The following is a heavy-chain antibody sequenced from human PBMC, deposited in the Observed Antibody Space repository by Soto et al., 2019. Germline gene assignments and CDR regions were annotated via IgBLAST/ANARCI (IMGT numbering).Heavy chain of an antibody. CDR2: IYYSGST. D-gene: IGHD3-22*01. Sequence: QVQLQESGPGLVKPSQTLSLTCTVSGGSISSGGYYWSWIRQHPGKGLEWIGYIYYSGSTYYNPSLKSRVTISVDTSKTPFSLKLRYVTAADTAVYYCARTRYDSSGYYYFDYWGQGTLVTVSS. CDR1: GGSISSGGYY. J-gene: IGHJ4*02. V-gene: IGHV4-31*03. CDR3: ARTRYDSSGYYYFDY.